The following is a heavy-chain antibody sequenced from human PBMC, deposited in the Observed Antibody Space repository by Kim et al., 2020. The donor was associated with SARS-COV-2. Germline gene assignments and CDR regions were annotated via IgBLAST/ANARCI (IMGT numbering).Heavy chain of an antibody. CDR2: ISNDGTNK. Sequence: GGSLRLSCAASGLPFINQIMYWVRQAPGKGLEWVAVISNDGTNKHYADSVKGRFTISRDNSKNMVFVEMNNVTTDDTGVYYCAGRYRSESGIGGHWGQGTLVTVSS. V-gene: IGHV3-30-3*01. D-gene: IGHD3-10*01. CDR1: GLPFINQI. J-gene: IGHJ4*02. CDR3: AGRYRSESGIGGH.